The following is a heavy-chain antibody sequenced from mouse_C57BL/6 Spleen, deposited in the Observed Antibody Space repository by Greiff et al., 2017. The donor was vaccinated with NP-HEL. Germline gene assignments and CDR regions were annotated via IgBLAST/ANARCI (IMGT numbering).Heavy chain of an antibody. Sequence: EVQRVESGGDLVKPGGSLKLSCAASGFTFSSYGMSWVRQTPDKRLEWVATISSGGSYTYYPDSVKGRFTISRDNAKNTLYLQMSSLKSEDTAMYYCARQWEYYAMDYWGQGTSVTVSS. CDR1: GFTFSSYG. CDR3: ARQWEYYAMDY. CDR2: ISSGGSYT. J-gene: IGHJ4*01. V-gene: IGHV5-6*01. D-gene: IGHD4-1*01.